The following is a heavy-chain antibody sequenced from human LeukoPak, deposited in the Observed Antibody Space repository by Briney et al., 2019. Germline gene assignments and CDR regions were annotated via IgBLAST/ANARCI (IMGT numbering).Heavy chain of an antibody. CDR1: GFTFSSYG. D-gene: IGHD3-22*01. CDR3: ARDVDSSGYSLNYFDY. CDR2: IWYDGSNK. J-gene: IGHJ4*02. V-gene: IGHV3-33*01. Sequence: GGSLRLSCAASGFTFSSYGMHWVRQAPGKGLEWVAVIWYDGSNKYYADSVNGRFTISRDNSKNTLYLQMNSLRAEDTAVYYCARDVDSSGYSLNYFDYWGQGTLVTVSS.